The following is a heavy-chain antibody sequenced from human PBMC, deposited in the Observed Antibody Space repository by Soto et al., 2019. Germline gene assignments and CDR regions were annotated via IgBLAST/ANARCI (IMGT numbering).Heavy chain of an antibody. CDR1: GGSISSYY. V-gene: IGHV4-59*01. CDR3: ARVEKRGYSYGYYDGMDV. Sequence: PSETLSLTCTVSGGSISSYYWSWIRQPPGKGLEWIGYIYYSGSTNYNPSLKSRVTISVDTSKNQFSLKLSSVTAADTAVYYCARVEKRGYSYGYYDGMDVWGQGTTVTVSS. J-gene: IGHJ6*02. D-gene: IGHD5-18*01. CDR2: IYYSGST.